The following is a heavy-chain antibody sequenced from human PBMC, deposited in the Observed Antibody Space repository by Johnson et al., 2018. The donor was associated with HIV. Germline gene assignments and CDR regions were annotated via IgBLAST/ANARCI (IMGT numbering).Heavy chain of an antibody. CDR1: GFTFSSYG. V-gene: IGHV3-30*02. CDR2: IRYDGSNQ. CDR3: AKDREGSGWYEGVAFDI. J-gene: IGHJ3*02. Sequence: QVQLVESGGGVVQPGGSLRLSCAASGFTFSSYGMHWVRQAPGKGLEWVAFIRYDGSNQYYADSVKGRFTISRDNSKNTLYLQMNSLRAEDTAVYYCAKDREGSGWYEGVAFDIWGQGTMVTVSS. D-gene: IGHD6-19*01.